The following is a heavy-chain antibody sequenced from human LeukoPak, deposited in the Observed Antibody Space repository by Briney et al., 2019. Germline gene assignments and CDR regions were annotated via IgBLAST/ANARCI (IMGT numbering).Heavy chain of an antibody. J-gene: IGHJ4*02. CDR2: ISGTGSRT. V-gene: IGHV3-23*01. CDR1: GFTFSNDA. Sequence: PGGSLRLSCAASGFTFSNDAMIWVRQAPGKGLEWIATISGTGSRTYYANSVRGRFSISRDNSRNTLYLQRSSLRAEDTAVYYCATSYVGILNLELPYHDYWGQGTLVTVSS. D-gene: IGHD1-7*01. CDR3: ATSYVGILNLELPYHDY.